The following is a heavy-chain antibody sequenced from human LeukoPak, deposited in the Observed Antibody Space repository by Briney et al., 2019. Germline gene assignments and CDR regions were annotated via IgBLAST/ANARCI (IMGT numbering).Heavy chain of an antibody. CDR1: GYTFTDYF. CDR2: LSPNSGDS. V-gene: IGHV1-2*02. CDR3: ARRADCGGDCTLDY. Sequence: GASVTVSCKASGYTFTDYFIHWVRQAPGQGLEWMGWLSPNSGDSNYALKFQGRVTMTKDSSISTAYMELNRLTSDDTALYYCARRADCGGDCTLDYWGQGTLVTVSS. D-gene: IGHD2-21*01. J-gene: IGHJ4*01.